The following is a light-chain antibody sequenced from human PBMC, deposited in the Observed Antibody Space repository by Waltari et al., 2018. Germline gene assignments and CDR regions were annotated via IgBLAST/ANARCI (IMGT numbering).Light chain of an antibody. J-gene: IGKJ4*01. CDR1: QSISSY. CDR3: QQSYSTPLT. Sequence: DIQMTQSPSSLSASVGDRVPITCRASQSISSYLNWYLQKPGKAPKLLIYAASRLQSGVPSRFSGSGSGTDFTLTISSLQPEDFATYYCQQSYSTPLTFGGGTKVEIK. V-gene: IGKV1-39*01. CDR2: AAS.